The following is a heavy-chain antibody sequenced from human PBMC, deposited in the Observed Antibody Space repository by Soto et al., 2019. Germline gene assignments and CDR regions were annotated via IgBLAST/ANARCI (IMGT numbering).Heavy chain of an antibody. CDR3: AKSIVVVVAAIPDY. J-gene: IGHJ4*02. CDR2: ISGSGGST. Sequence: EVQLLESGGGLVQPGGSLRLSCAASGFTFSSYVMSWVRQAPGKGLEWVSAISGSGGSTYYADSVKGRFTISRDNSKNTLYLQMNSLRAEDTAVYYCAKSIVVVVAAIPDYWGQGTLVTVSS. CDR1: GFTFSSYV. V-gene: IGHV3-23*01. D-gene: IGHD2-15*01.